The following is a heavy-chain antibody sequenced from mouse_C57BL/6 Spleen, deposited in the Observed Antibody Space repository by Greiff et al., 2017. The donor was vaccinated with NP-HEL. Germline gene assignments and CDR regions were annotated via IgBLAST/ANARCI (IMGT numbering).Heavy chain of an antibody. CDR2: LDPSDSYT. J-gene: IGHJ2*01. D-gene: IGHD1-1*01. CDR3: ARMITTVVAYYFDY. V-gene: IGHV1-69*01. CDR1: GYTFTSYW. Sequence: QVQLQQPGAELVMPGASVKLSCKASGYTFTSYWMHWVKQRPGQGLEWIGELDPSDSYTNYNQKFKGKSTLTVDKSSSTAYMQLSSLTSEDSAVYYCARMITTVVAYYFDYWGQGTTLTVSS.